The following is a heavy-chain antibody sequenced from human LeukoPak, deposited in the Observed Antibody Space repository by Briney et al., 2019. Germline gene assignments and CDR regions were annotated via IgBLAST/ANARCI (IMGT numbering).Heavy chain of an antibody. CDR1: GFTFDDYA. D-gene: IGHD2-15*01. J-gene: IGHJ5*02. V-gene: IGHV3-43D*03. Sequence: GGSLRLSCAASGFTFDDYAMHWVRQAPGKGLEWVSLISWNGGSTYYADSVKGRFTISRDNSKNSLYLQMNGLRAEDTALYYCAKDGVVAALGDNWFDPWGQGTLVTVSS. CDR2: ISWNGGST. CDR3: AKDGVVAALGDNWFDP.